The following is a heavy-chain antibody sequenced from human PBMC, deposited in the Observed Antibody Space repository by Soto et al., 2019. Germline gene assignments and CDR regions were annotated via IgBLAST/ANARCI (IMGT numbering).Heavy chain of an antibody. CDR2: ISGSGGST. D-gene: IGHD3-16*01. J-gene: IGHJ6*02. CDR1: GFTFSRYA. Sequence: GGSVRLSCAASGFTFSRYAMSWVRQAPGKGLEWVSAISGSGGSTYYADSVKGRFTISRDNAKNSLYLQMNSLRAEDTAVYYWGREGGANTYNYYGMDVWGQETTVTVSS. V-gene: IGHV3-23*01. CDR3: GREGGANTYNYYGMDV.